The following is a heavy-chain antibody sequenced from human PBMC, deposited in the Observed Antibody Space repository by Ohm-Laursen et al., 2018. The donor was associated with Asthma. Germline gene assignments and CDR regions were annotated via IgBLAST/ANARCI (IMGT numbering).Heavy chain of an antibody. Sequence: GSLRLSCAASGFTFSSYWMHWVRQAPGKGLVWVSRINSDGSSTSYADSVKGQFTTSRDNAENSVFLQMNSLRAEDTAIYYCVRDTRFAFHFWGQGTMVTVSS. CDR1: GFTFSSYW. CDR3: VRDTRFAFHF. J-gene: IGHJ3*01. CDR2: INSDGSST. V-gene: IGHV3-74*01.